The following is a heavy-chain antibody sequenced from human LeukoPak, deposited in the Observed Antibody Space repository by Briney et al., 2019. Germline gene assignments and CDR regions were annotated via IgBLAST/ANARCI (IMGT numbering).Heavy chain of an antibody. CDR1: GGSISSGGYY. CDR2: IYYSGST. CDR3: ARGKRWLQLGSWFDP. J-gene: IGHJ5*02. Sequence: PSQTLSLTCTVSGGSISSGGYYWSWIRQHPGKGLEWIGYIYYSGSTYYNPSFKSRVTISVDTSKNQFSLKLSSVTAADTAVYYCARGKRWLQLGSWFDPWGQGTLVTVSS. V-gene: IGHV4-31*03. D-gene: IGHD5-12*01.